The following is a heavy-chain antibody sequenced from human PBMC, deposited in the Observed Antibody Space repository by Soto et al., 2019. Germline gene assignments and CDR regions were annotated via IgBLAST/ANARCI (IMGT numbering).Heavy chain of an antibody. CDR3: AIAPPCEFDP. J-gene: IGHJ5*02. V-gene: IGHV4-59*01. CDR1: GGSIRNYY. CDR2: IYDSGNT. Sequence: QVQLQESGTRLVKPSETLSLTCTVSGGSIRNYYWSWIRQPPGKGLEWFGYIYDSGNTNHNPSLTSRATITVDTSKNQCALKLGSVTAAGTAVYYCAIAPPCEFDPWGQGPLVTVSS.